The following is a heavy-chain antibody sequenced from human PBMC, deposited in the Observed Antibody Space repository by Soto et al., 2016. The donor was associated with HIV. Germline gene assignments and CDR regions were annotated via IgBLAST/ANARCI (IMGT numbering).Heavy chain of an antibody. CDR2: ISDSGFSA. Sequence: EVQLLESGGGLVQPGGSLRLSCIASGFNFRGNAMNWVRQATGKGLEWVAGISDSGFSAHYADSVKGRFTISRDNSENILSLQMNTLRAEDTAIYYCAKDLLDYSANDYWGQGIPVTVSS. V-gene: IGHV3-23*01. D-gene: IGHD4-4*01. CDR1: GFNFRGNA. CDR3: AKDLLDYSANDY. J-gene: IGHJ4*02.